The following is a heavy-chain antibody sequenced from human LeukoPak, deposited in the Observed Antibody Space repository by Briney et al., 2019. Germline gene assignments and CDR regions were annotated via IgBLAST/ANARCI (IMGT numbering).Heavy chain of an antibody. CDR2: IYYSGST. Sequence: SQTLSLTCTVSGGSISSGGYYWSWIRQHPGTGLEWIGYIYYSGSTYYNPSLKSRVTISVDTSKNQFSLKLSSVTAADTAVYYCARVRTDYYDSSGYFAYYYYYGMDVWGQGTTVTVSS. CDR1: GGSISSGGYY. CDR3: ARVRTDYYDSSGYFAYYYYYGMDV. J-gene: IGHJ6*02. D-gene: IGHD3-22*01. V-gene: IGHV4-31*03.